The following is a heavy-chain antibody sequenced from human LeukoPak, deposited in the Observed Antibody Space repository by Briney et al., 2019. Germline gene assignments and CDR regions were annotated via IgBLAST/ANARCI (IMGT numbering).Heavy chain of an antibody. D-gene: IGHD2-2*01. Sequence: GGSLRLSCSASGFTFSSCAMHWVRQAPGKGLEYVSAISSNGGSTYYADSVKGRFTISRDNSKNTLYLQMNSLRAEDTAVYYCVKGGVVVPAAIDYWGQGTLVTVSS. CDR1: GFTFSSCA. J-gene: IGHJ4*02. CDR2: ISSNGGST. CDR3: VKGGVVVPAAIDY. V-gene: IGHV3-64D*06.